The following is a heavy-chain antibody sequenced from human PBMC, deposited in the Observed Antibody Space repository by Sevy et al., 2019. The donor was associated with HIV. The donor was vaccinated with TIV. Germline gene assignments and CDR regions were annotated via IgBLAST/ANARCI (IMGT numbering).Heavy chain of an antibody. CDR3: ARATNLNAFDF. J-gene: IGHJ3*01. CDR2: ISYSGST. D-gene: IGHD1-26*01. CDR1: GGSISSGGYF. Sequence: SETLSLTCTVSGGSISSGGYFWTWIRQHPRKGLEWIGSISYSGSTYYTPSLKSRVTISVDTSKNQFSLKLSSVTAAVTAVYFCARATNLNAFDFWGQGTMVTVSS. V-gene: IGHV4-31*03.